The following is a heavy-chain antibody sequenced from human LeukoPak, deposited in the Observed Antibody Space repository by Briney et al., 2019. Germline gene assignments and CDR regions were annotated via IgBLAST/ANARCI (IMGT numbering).Heavy chain of an antibody. CDR2: IYNGGRT. Sequence: PGGSLRLSCAASGFTVSSNYVSWVRQAPGKGLEWVSVIYNGGRTDYADFVKGRFTISRDNSKNTLYLQMNSLRAEDTAVYYCARSRDSSGWYPFQHWGQGTLVTVSS. D-gene: IGHD6-19*01. CDR3: ARSRDSSGWYPFQH. V-gene: IGHV3-53*01. CDR1: GFTVSSNY. J-gene: IGHJ1*01.